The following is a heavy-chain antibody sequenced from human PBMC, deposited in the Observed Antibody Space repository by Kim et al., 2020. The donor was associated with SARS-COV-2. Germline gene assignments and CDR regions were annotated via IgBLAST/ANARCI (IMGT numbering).Heavy chain of an antibody. CDR3: ARIPLRRSGSYYSYYGMDV. J-gene: IGHJ6*02. CDR2: IDWDDDK. CDR1: GFSLSTSEMC. D-gene: IGHD3-10*01. Sequence: SGPTLVNPTQTLTLTCTFSGFSLSTSEMCVTWIRQPPGKALEWLALIDWDDDKYYSTSLKTRLIISKDTSKNQVVLTMTNMDPVDTATYYCARIPLRRSGSYYSYYGMDVWGQGTAVIVSS. V-gene: IGHV2-70*01.